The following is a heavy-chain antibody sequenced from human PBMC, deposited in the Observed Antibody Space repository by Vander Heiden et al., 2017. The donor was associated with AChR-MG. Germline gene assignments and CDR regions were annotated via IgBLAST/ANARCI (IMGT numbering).Heavy chain of an antibody. V-gene: IGHV3-30-3*01. D-gene: IGHD3-3*01. CDR2: ISFDGSKK. Sequence: QVQLVESGGGVVQPGRSLRPSCAASGFTISTSALHWVRQAPGKGLEWVAVISFDGSKKDYGDSVKVRFTISRDNPKNTVHLHMSSLKPEDTAVYYCARRMTSGAFVNWGQRTLVTVSS. CDR3: ARRMTSGAFVN. J-gene: IGHJ4*02. CDR1: GFTISTSA.